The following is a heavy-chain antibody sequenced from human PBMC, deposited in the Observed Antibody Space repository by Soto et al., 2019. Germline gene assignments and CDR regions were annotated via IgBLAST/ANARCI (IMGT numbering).Heavy chain of an antibody. CDR2: ISANNGNT. V-gene: IGHV1-18*01. CDR1: GYSFTTYG. CDR3: AREGPAPYYYYGMDV. Sequence: QVQLVQSGGEVKKPGASVKVSCKTSGYSFTTYGISWVRQAPGQGLEWMGWISANNGNTNYAQKLQDSVTMTTDTDTSTAYMALRSLRSDDTAVYYCAREGPAPYYYYGMDVWGQGSTVTGSS. J-gene: IGHJ6*02.